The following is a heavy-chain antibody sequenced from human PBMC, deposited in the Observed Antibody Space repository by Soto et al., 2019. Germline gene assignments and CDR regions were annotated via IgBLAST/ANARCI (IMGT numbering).Heavy chain of an antibody. CDR1: GFTFSSYS. Sequence: EVQLVESGGGLVQPGGSLRLSCAASGFTFSSYSMNWVRQAPGKGLEWVSYLSSSSSTIYYADSVKGRFNISRDNAKNSLYLQMNSLRDEDTAVYYCARPPSDIVLMVYAIPGWYFDLWGRGTLVTVSS. V-gene: IGHV3-48*02. CDR2: LSSSSSTI. D-gene: IGHD2-8*01. J-gene: IGHJ2*01. CDR3: ARPPSDIVLMVYAIPGWYFDL.